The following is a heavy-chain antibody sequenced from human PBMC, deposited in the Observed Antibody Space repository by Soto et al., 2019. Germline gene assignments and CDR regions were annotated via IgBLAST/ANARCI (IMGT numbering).Heavy chain of an antibody. J-gene: IGHJ4*02. CDR3: ARTTAVPNTLRSRYFFDY. V-gene: IGHV4-61*01. D-gene: IGHD4-17*01. Sequence: SETLSLTCSVSGGSVSNKTYYWSWIRQPPGKRPEWIGYVYYSGTTNYNPSLKSRVTISVDLSKNQFSLRLSSVTTADTALYYCARTTAVPNTLRSRYFFDYWGQGTLVTVSS. CDR2: VYYSGTT. CDR1: GGSVSNKTYY.